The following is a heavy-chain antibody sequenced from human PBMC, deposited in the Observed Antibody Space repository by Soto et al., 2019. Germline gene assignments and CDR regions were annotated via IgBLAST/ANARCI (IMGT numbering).Heavy chain of an antibody. J-gene: IGHJ4*02. CDR3: AKLVVEVRGVMKTPYYFDY. D-gene: IGHD3-10*01. CDR1: GFTFSSYA. Sequence: GGSLRLSCAASGFTFSSYAMSWVRQAPGKGLEWVSAISGSGGSTYYADSVKGRFTISRDNSKNTLYLQMNSLRAEDTAVYYCAKLVVEVRGVMKTPYYFDYWGQGTLVTVSS. V-gene: IGHV3-23*01. CDR2: ISGSGGST.